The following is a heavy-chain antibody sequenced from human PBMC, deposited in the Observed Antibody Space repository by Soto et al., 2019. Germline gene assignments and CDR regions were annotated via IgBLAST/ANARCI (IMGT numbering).Heavy chain of an antibody. V-gene: IGHV3-30*18. D-gene: IGHD3-10*01. CDR3: AKDIRVLLWFGGLSGMDV. Sequence: GGSLRLACAASGFTFSSYGMHWVRQAPGKGLEWVAVISYDGSNKYYADSVKGRFTISRDNSKNTLYLQMNSLRAEDTAVYYCAKDIRVLLWFGGLSGMDVWGEGT. CDR1: GFTFSSYG. CDR2: ISYDGSNK. J-gene: IGHJ6*02.